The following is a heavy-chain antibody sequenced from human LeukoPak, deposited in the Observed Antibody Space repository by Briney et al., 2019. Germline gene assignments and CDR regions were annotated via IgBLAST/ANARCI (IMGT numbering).Heavy chain of an antibody. J-gene: IGHJ4*02. D-gene: IGHD4-17*01. CDR3: ATDMTTVTSGY. CDR1: GYSFTSYW. Sequence: GESLKISCKGSGYSFTSYWISWVRQMPGKGLEWMGRIDPSDSYTNYSPSFQGHVTISVDKSISTAYLQWSSLKASDTAVYYCATDMTTVTSGYWGQGTVVTVSS. CDR2: IDPSDSYT. V-gene: IGHV5-10-1*01.